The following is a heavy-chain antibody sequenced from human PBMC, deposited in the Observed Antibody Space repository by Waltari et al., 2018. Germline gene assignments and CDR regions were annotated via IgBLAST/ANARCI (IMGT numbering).Heavy chain of an antibody. CDR2: IHYSGNT. V-gene: IGHV4-39*01. Sequence: QLQLPESGPGLVKPSETLSPTCTVPGGPISSSSYYWGWIRQPPGKGLEWIWSIHYSGNTYYNPSLKSRVTISVDTSKNQFSLKLSAVTAADTAVYYCARHAQRYFDYWGQGTLVTVSS. J-gene: IGHJ4*02. CDR1: GGPISSSSYY. CDR3: ARHAQRYFDY.